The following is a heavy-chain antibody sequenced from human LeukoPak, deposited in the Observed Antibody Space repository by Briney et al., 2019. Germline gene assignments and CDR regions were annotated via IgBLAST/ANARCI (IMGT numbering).Heavy chain of an antibody. CDR3: AGTAMVTPFDY. CDR2: IYTSGST. D-gene: IGHD5-18*01. V-gene: IGHV4-61*02. J-gene: IGHJ4*02. Sequence: SQTLSLTCTVSGGSISCGSYYWSWIRQPAGKGLEWIGRIYTSGSTNYNPSLKSRVTISVDTSKNQFSLKLSSVTAADTAVYYCAGTAMVTPFDYWGQGTLVTVSS. CDR1: GGSISCGSYY.